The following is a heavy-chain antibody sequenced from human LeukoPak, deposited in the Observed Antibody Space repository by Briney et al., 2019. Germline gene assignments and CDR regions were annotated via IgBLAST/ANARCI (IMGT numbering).Heavy chain of an antibody. V-gene: IGHV3-73*01. CDR1: GFTFSSYW. J-gene: IGHJ4*02. CDR3: TRPGFGELISDY. Sequence: GGSLRLSCAASGFTFSSYWMHWVRQAPGKGLVWVSRIRSKANSYATAYAASVKGRFTISRDDSKNTAYLQMNSLKTEDTAVYYCTRPGFGELISDYWGQGTLVTVSS. D-gene: IGHD3-10*01. CDR2: IRSKANSYAT.